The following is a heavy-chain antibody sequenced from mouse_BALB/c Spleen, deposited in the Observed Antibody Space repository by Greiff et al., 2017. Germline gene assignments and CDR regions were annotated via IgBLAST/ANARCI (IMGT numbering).Heavy chain of an antibody. V-gene: IGHV2-2*02. D-gene: IGHD2-2*01. CDR3: ARNFRGYDPLYAMDY. J-gene: IGHJ4*01. Sequence: VMLVESGPGLVQPSQSLSITCTVSGFSLTSYGVHWVRQSPGKGLEWLGVIWSGGSTDYNAAFISRLSISKDNSKSQVFFKMNSLQANDTAIYYCARNFRGYDPLYAMDYWGQGTSVTVSS. CDR1: GFSLTSYG. CDR2: IWSGGST.